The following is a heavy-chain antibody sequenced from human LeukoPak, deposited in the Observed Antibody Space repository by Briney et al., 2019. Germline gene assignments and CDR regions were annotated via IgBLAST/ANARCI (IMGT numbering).Heavy chain of an antibody. J-gene: IGHJ4*02. D-gene: IGHD3-3*01. CDR2: IKQDGSVK. V-gene: IGHV3-7*01. CDR3: AKGGITIFGVVTN. CDR1: GFTFSNYW. Sequence: GGSLRLSCAASGFTFSNYWMSWVRQAPGRGLEWVANIKQDGSVKYYVDSVKGRFTISRDNAKNSLYLQMNRLRAEDTAVYYCAKGGITIFGVVTNWGQGTLVTVSS.